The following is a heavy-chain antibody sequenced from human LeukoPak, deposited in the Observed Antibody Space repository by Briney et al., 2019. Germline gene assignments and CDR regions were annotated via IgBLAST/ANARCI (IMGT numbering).Heavy chain of an antibody. V-gene: IGHV1-18*01. CDR1: GYTFTSYG. D-gene: IGHD4-17*01. Sequence: ASVKVSCKASGYTFTSYGISWVRQAPGQGLEWMGWISAYNGNTNYAQKLQGRVTMTADTSTSTAYMELRSLRSDDTAVYYCARDWVTTTAEYFQHWGQGTLVTVSS. J-gene: IGHJ1*01. CDR3: ARDWVTTTAEYFQH. CDR2: ISAYNGNT.